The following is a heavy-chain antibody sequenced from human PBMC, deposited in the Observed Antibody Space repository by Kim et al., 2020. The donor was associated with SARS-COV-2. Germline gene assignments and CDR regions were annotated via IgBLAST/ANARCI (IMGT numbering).Heavy chain of an antibody. V-gene: IGHV1-58*01. J-gene: IGHJ5*02. CDR2: T. Sequence: TNYAQKFQERVTITRDMSTSTAYMELSRLRSEDTAVYYCASLMEHSWFDPWGQGTLVTVSS. D-gene: IGHD2-21*01. CDR3: ASLMEHSWFDP.